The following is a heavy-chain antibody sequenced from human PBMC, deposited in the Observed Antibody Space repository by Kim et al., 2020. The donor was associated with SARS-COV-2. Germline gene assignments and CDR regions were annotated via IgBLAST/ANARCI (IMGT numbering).Heavy chain of an antibody. V-gene: IGHV4-34*01. CDR1: GGSFRDYY. CDR2: ISYGGNT. D-gene: IGHD3-16*01. Sequence: SETLSLTCAVHGGSFRDYYWTWIRQSPGKGLEWIGEISYGGNTKYNPSLGSRVTLSIDTSRNHFSLRMTSVTAADTAAYFCARAYSLQYLAWTAHTYYY. CDR3: ARAYSLQYLAWTAHTYYY. J-gene: IGHJ6*01.